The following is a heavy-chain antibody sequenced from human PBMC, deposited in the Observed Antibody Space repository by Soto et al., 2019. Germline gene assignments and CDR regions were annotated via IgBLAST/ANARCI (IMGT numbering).Heavy chain of an antibody. CDR1: GGTFSSYT. CDR2: IIPMFGTA. Sequence: GASVKVSCKASGGTFSSYTISWVRQAPGQGLEWMGGIIPMFGTANHAQKFQGRVTFTADESTSTAHMELSSLRSEDTAVYYCARGPPVYLVPGANYYGMDVRGQGTTVTVSS. V-gene: IGHV1-69*13. D-gene: IGHD3-10*01. CDR3: ARGPPVYLVPGANYYGMDV. J-gene: IGHJ6*02.